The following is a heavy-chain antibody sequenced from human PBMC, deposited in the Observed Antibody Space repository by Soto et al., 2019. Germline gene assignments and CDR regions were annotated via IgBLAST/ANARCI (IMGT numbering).Heavy chain of an antibody. CDR2: MNPNSGNT. Sequence: GASVKVSCKASGYTFTNYDIYWVRQATGQGLECVGWMNPNSGNTDYPQKFQGRVTMTRNTSISTAYMELTSLRSEDTAVYYCARVGPGYYFGMDVWGQGTTVTVSS. J-gene: IGHJ6*02. CDR3: ARVGPGYYFGMDV. CDR1: GYTFTNYD. V-gene: IGHV1-8*01.